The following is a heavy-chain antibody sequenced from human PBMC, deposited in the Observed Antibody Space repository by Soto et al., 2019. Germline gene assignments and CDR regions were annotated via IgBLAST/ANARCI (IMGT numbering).Heavy chain of an antibody. Sequence: QVQLQESGPGLVKPSQTLSLTCTVSGGSISSGDYYWSWIRQPSGKGLEWIGYIYYSGSTYYNPSLKRRVTISVDASKNQFSLKLSSVTAADTAVYYCAGGWGPIVGAPGGLDYWGQGTLVTVSS. CDR1: GGSISSGDYY. CDR3: AGGWGPIVGAPGGLDY. D-gene: IGHD1-26*01. J-gene: IGHJ4*02. V-gene: IGHV4-30-4*01. CDR2: IYYSGST.